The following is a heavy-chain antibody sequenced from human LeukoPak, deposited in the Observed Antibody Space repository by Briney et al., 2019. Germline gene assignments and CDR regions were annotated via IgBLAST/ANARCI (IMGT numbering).Heavy chain of an antibody. D-gene: IGHD6-6*01. CDR2: INHSGST. J-gene: IGHJ1*01. CDR3: ARGGAARLHFQN. Sequence: SETLSLTCAVYGGSFSGYYWSWIRQPPGKGLEWIGEINHSGSTNYNPSLQSRVTISVDTSKNQFSLNLNSVTAADTAVYYCARGGAARLHFQNWGQGTLVTVSS. V-gene: IGHV4-34*01. CDR1: GGSFSGYY.